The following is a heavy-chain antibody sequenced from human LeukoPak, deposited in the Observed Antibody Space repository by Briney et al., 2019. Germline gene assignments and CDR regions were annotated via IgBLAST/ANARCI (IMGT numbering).Heavy chain of an antibody. D-gene: IGHD1-26*01. Sequence: GGSLRLSCAASGFTFSDYYMSWIRQAPGKGLEWVSCISSSSSYTNYADSVKGRFTISRDNAKNSLYLQMNSLRAEDTAVYYCARWGDYVDYWGQGALVTVSS. V-gene: IGHV3-11*06. CDR1: GFTFSDYY. J-gene: IGHJ4*02. CDR3: ARWGDYVDY. CDR2: ISSSSSYT.